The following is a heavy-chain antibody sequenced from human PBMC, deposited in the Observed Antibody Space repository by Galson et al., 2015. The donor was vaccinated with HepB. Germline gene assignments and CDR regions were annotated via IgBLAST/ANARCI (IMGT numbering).Heavy chain of an antibody. D-gene: IGHD6-19*01. CDR3: ARDPRVAVAGQLYYLDH. CDR1: GYRFNSSG. Sequence: QSGAEVKKPGASVKVSCKASGYRFNSSGFSWVRQAPGQGLEWMGWISAYNGDTDYAQKFQGRVTMTTDTSTSTVYMELRSLRSDDTAVYYCARDPRVAVAGQLYYLDHWGQGTLVTVSS. V-gene: IGHV1-18*01. CDR2: ISAYNGDT. J-gene: IGHJ4*02.